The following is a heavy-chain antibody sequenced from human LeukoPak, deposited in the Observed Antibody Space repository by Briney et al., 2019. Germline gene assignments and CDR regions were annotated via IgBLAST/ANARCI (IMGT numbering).Heavy chain of an antibody. D-gene: IGHD3-10*01. CDR3: ASLRITMVRGVIVP. Sequence: GGSLRLSCAASGFTFSSYWMSWVRQAPGKGLEWVANIKQDGSEKYYVDSVKGRFTISRDNAKNSLYLQMNSLRAEDTAVYYCASLRITMVRGVIVPWGQGTLVTVSS. CDR2: IKQDGSEK. V-gene: IGHV3-7*01. J-gene: IGHJ5*02. CDR1: GFTFSSYW.